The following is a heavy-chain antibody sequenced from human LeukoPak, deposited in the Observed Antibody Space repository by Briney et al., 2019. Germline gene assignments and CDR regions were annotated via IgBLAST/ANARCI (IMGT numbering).Heavy chain of an antibody. CDR1: GYSFTSYW. J-gene: IGHJ4*02. CDR2: IYPGDSDT. V-gene: IGHV5-51*01. Sequence: GESLKISCKGSGYSFTSYWIGWVRQMPGKGLEWMGIIYPGDSDTRYSPSFQGQVTISADKSISTAYRQWSRLKASDTAMYYCARGSYDFWIGYAGGHYFDYWGQGTLVTVSS. D-gene: IGHD3-3*01. CDR3: ARGSYDFWIGYAGGHYFDY.